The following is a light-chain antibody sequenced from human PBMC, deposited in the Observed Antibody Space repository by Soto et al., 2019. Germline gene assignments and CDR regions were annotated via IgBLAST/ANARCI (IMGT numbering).Light chain of an antibody. CDR3: FSFRGSNTSPFV. V-gene: IGLV2-14*01. CDR2: EVH. J-gene: IGLJ1*01. CDR1: SSDVGGYTE. Sequence: QSVLTQPASVSGSPGQSITISCTGTSSDVGGYTEVSWYQQHPGEVPKLIIFEVHNRPSGVSNRFSGSKSGNSASLTISGLQAEDEADYYCFSFRGSNTSPFVFGTGTKLTVL.